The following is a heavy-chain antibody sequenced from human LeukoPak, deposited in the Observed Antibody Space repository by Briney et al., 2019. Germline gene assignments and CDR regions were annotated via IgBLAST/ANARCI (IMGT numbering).Heavy chain of an antibody. J-gene: IGHJ4*02. Sequence: GGSLRLSCAASGFTVSSNYMSWVRQAPGKGLEWVSVIYSGGSTYYADSVKGRFTISRDSSKSTLYLQMNSLRAEDTAVYFCARLGTTVTHFDYWGQGTLVTVSS. V-gene: IGHV3-66*01. CDR3: ARLGTTVTHFDY. CDR2: IYSGGST. D-gene: IGHD4-17*01. CDR1: GFTVSSNY.